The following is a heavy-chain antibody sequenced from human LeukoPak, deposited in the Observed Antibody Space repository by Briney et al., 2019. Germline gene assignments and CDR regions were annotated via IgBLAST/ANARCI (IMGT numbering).Heavy chain of an antibody. D-gene: IGHD1/OR15-1a*01. CDR3: ARYQTGTMFAV. Sequence: SETLSLTCTVSGASINSDTCYWGWIRQPPGKGLEWIGTHSHSGSAYYNPSLRSRITMSLDTSENQLSLKLYSVTAADTAIYYCARYQTGTMFAVWGQGTLVTISS. V-gene: IGHV4-39*07. CDR1: GASINSDTCY. CDR2: HSHSGSA. J-gene: IGHJ4*02.